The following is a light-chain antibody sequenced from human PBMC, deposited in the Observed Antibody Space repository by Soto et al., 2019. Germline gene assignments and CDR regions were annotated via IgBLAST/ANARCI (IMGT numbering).Light chain of an antibody. V-gene: IGLV2-11*01. Sequence: QSVLTQPRSVSGSPGQSVTISCTGTSSDVGGYDFVSWYQHHPGKAPKLMIYDVTKRPSGVPDRFSGSKSGNTASLTISGLQAEDEADYYCCSYSGSSLAVLGGGTKVTVL. CDR1: SSDVGGYDF. CDR3: CSYSGSSLAV. CDR2: DVT. J-gene: IGLJ2*01.